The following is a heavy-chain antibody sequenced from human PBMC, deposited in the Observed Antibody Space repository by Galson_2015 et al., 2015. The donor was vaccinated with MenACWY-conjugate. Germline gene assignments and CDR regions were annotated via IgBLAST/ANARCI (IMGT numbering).Heavy chain of an antibody. J-gene: IGHJ3*02. V-gene: IGHV2-5*02. CDR3: ARRPETPVSATNAFDI. Sequence: PALVKPTQTLTLTCTLSGFSLSTSGVGVGWIRQPPGKALEWLALIYWDDDKFYSPSLKTRLTITKDTSRNQVVLTMTNMDPVDTATYYCARRPETPVSATNAFDIWGQGTMVTVSS. CDR2: IYWDDDK. CDR1: GFSLSTSGVG. D-gene: IGHD2-15*01.